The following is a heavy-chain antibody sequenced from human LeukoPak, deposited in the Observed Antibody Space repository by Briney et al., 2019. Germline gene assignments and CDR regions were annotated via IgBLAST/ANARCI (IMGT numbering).Heavy chain of an antibody. CDR2: ISRDGRNT. D-gene: IGHD3-10*01. CDR3: AKDRGPVRAEYFQL. Sequence: GGSLRLSCTASGFTFTSYAMHWVRQAPGKGLEWVAVISRDGRNTFYAESVKGRFTISRDNSKTYLQMNSLRVEDTAVYYCAKDRGPVRAEYFQLWGQGTLVTVSS. V-gene: IGHV3-30*18. CDR1: GFTFTSYA. J-gene: IGHJ1*01.